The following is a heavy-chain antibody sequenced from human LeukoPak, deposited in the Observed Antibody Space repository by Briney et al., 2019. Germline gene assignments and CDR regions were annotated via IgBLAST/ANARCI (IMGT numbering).Heavy chain of an antibody. CDR1: GGSISSYY. V-gene: IGHV4-59*01. CDR3: ARGGSSSPKYYFDY. CDR2: IYYSGST. Sequence: SETLSLTCTVSGGSISSYYWSWIRQPPGKGLEWIGYIYYSGSTNYNPSLKSRVTISVDTSKNQFSLKLSSVTAADTAVYYCARGGSSSPKYYFDYWGQGTLVTVSS. D-gene: IGHD6-6*01. J-gene: IGHJ4*02.